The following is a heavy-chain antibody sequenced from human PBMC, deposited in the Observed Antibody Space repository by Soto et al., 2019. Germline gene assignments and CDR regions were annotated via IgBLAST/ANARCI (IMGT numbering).Heavy chain of an antibody. CDR1: GGSISSYY. V-gene: IGHV4-59*05. D-gene: IGHD4-17*01. CDR3: ARADYGDYGRYYFAY. CDR2: IYYSGST. Sequence: SETLSLTCTVSGGSISSYYWSWIRQPPGKGLEWIGSIYYSGSTYYNPSLKSRVTISVDTSKNQFSLKLSSVTAADTAVYYCARADYGDYGRYYFAYWGQGSLVTVSS. J-gene: IGHJ4*02.